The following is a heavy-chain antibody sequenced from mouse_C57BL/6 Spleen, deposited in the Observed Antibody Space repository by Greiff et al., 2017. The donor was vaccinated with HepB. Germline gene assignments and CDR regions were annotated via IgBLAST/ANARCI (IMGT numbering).Heavy chain of an antibody. D-gene: IGHD2-5*01. Sequence: QVQLQQSGPGLVQPSQSLSITCTVSGFSLTSYGVHWVRQSPGKGLEWLGVIWSGGSTDYNAAFISRLSISKDNSKGQVFFKMNSLQADDTAIYYCARGSNYWFAYWGQGTLVNVSA. CDR2: IWSGGST. CDR3: ARGSNYWFAY. V-gene: IGHV2-2*01. J-gene: IGHJ3*01. CDR1: GFSLTSYG.